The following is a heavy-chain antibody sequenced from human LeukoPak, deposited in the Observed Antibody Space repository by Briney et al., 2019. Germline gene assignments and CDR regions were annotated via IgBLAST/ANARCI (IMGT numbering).Heavy chain of an antibody. Sequence: ASVKVSCKASGYTFSSYGISWVRQAPGQGLEWMGSISPYTGDTKYAERLQDRVLMTTDTSTRTAYMELRSLTSDDTAVFYCARDQYDSVWGSYRPYFDFWGQGTLVTVSS. J-gene: IGHJ4*02. D-gene: IGHD3-16*02. CDR3: ARDQYDSVWGSYRPYFDF. V-gene: IGHV1-18*04. CDR2: ISPYTGDT. CDR1: GYTFSSYG.